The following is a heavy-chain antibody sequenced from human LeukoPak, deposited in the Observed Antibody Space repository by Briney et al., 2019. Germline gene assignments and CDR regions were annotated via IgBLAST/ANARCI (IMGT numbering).Heavy chain of an antibody. J-gene: IGHJ3*02. CDR2: IDPSDSYT. V-gene: IGHV5-10-1*01. CDR3: AGSITMIDDI. Sequence: GESLKISCKGSGDSFTSYWISWVRQMPGKGLEWMGRIDPSDSYTNYSPSFQGHVTISADKSISTAYLQWSSLKASDTAMYYCAGSITMIDDIWGQGTMVTVSS. D-gene: IGHD3-22*01. CDR1: GDSFTSYW.